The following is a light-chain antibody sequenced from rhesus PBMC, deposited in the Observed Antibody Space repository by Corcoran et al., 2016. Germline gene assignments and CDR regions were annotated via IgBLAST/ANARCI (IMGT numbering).Light chain of an antibody. Sequence: DVVMTQSPLALPITPGQPASISCRSSQSLVHSKGNTYLSWFQQKPGQPPRLLFYKVSNRYSGVPDRFSGRGAGIDFTLKISRVEAEDVGVYYCMQYTHIPPWTFGQGTKVEIK. CDR2: KVS. J-gene: IGKJ1*01. CDR3: MQYTHIPPWT. CDR1: QSLVHSKGNTY. V-gene: IGKV2-65*01.